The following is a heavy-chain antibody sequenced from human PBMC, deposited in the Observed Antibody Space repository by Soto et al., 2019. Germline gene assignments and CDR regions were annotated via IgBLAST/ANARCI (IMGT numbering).Heavy chain of an antibody. V-gene: IGHV3-66*01. CDR2: IYSGGST. CDR3: ARVLAPTVTGYYYYYYMDV. D-gene: IGHD4-17*01. J-gene: IGHJ6*03. CDR1: GFTVSSNY. Sequence: GGSLRLSCAASGFTVSSNYMSWVRQAPGKGLEWVSVIYSGGSTYYADSVKGRFTISRDNSKNTLYLQMNSLRAEDTAVYYCARVLAPTVTGYYYYYYMDVWGKGTTVTVSS.